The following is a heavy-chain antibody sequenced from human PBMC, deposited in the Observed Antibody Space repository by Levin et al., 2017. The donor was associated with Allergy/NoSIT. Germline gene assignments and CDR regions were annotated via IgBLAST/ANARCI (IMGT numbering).Heavy chain of an antibody. CDR2: MFHSGDT. D-gene: IGHD2-15*01. Sequence: SETLSLTCSVSGASIRSYYWSWIRQPPGKGLEWIGYMFHSGDTHYNPSLKSRVTISVDTSKNQFSLKLSSVTAADTAVYYCARGGPHCSGGSCPLYWGQGTLVTVSS. CDR1: GASIRSYY. CDR3: ARGGPHCSGGSCPLY. V-gene: IGHV4-59*01. J-gene: IGHJ4*02.